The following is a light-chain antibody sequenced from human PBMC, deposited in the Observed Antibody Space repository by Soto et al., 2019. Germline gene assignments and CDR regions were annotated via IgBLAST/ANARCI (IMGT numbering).Light chain of an antibody. CDR1: QSVTNSY. Sequence: EIVLTQSPGTLSLSPGERFTLSCMASQSVTNSYVAWYQQKPGQAPRLLIYDADTRATCITDRFSGSGSGTDFSLTISRLEPEDLAAYFCQPYGSSPLTFGEGTKVDIK. J-gene: IGKJ4*01. V-gene: IGKV3-20*01. CDR2: DAD. CDR3: QPYGSSPLT.